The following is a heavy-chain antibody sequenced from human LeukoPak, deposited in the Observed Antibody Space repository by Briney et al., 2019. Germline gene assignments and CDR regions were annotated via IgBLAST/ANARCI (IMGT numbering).Heavy chain of an antibody. V-gene: IGHV3-33*01. D-gene: IGHD3-16*01. CDR1: GFTFSSYG. CDR3: ATDLIPQRSFSEWDFDY. J-gene: IGHJ4*02. Sequence: GGSLRLSCAASGFTFSSYGMRWVRQAPGKGLEWVAVIWYDGSNKYYADSVKGRFTISRDNSKNTLYLQMNSLRAEATAAYSCATDLIPQRSFSEWDFDYWGQGTLATVSS. CDR2: IWYDGSNK.